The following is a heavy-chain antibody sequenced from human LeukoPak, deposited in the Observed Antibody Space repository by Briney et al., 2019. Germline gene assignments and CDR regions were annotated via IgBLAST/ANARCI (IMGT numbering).Heavy chain of an antibody. V-gene: IGHV1-69*13. CDR2: IIPIFGKA. CDR1: GGTFSSYA. J-gene: IGHJ4*02. D-gene: IGHD2-15*01. Sequence: SVKVSCKASGGTFSSYAISWVRQAPGQGLEWMGGIIPIFGKANYAQKFQGRVTITADESTSTAYMELSSLRSEDTAVYYCARGVCSGGSCYYYFDYGGQGTLVTVSS. CDR3: ARGVCSGGSCYYYFDY.